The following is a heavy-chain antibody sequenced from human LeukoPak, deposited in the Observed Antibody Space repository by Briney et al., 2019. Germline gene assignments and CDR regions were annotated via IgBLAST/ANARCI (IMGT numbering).Heavy chain of an antibody. D-gene: IGHD2/OR15-2a*01. CDR3: ANQEYDAFDI. Sequence: PSETLSLTCTVSGGSIGSSSYYWGWIRQPPGKGLEWIGSIYYSGSTYYNPSLKSRVTISVDTSKNQFSLKLSSVTAADTAVYYCANQEYDAFDIWGQGTMVTVSS. CDR1: GGSIGSSSYY. J-gene: IGHJ3*02. V-gene: IGHV4-39*01. CDR2: IYYSGST.